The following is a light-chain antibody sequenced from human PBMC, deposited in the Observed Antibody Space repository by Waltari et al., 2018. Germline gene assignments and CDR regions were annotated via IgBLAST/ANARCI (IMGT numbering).Light chain of an antibody. CDR2: EGS. Sequence: QSALTQPASVSGSPGQSITISCTGTSSDVGRYNLVSWYQQHPGKAHKLMIYEGSKRPSGVSNRFSGSKSGNTASLTISGLQAEDEADYYCCSYAGSRVVFGGGTKLTVL. CDR3: CSYAGSRVV. V-gene: IGLV2-23*01. J-gene: IGLJ2*01. CDR1: SSDVGRYNL.